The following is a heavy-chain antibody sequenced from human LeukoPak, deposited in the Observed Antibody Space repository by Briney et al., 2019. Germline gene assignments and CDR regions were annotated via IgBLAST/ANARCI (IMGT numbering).Heavy chain of an antibody. CDR1: GGSIRGYY. Sequence: SETLFLTCTVSGGSIRGYYWSWIRQTPGKGLEWIGYTYYSGSTNYNPSLKSRVTISVDTSNNRFSLKLKSVTAADTAVFYCARVTTGSTTLDSWGQGILVTVSS. J-gene: IGHJ5*01. CDR3: ARVTTGSTTLDS. D-gene: IGHD1-1*01. V-gene: IGHV4-59*08. CDR2: TYYSGST.